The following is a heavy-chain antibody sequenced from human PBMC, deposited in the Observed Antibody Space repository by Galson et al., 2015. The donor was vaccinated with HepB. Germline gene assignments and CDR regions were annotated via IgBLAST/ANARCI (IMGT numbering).Heavy chain of an antibody. J-gene: IGHJ4*02. CDR1: GYTFTSYA. D-gene: IGHD2-15*01. CDR3: ARDYCSGASCYRPDY. CDR2: INTNTGNP. V-gene: IGHV7-4-1*02. Sequence: SVKVSCKASGYTFTSYAMNWVRQAPGQGLEWMGWINTNTGNPTYAQGFTGRFVFSLDTSVSTAYLQISSLKAEDTAVYYCARDYCSGASCYRPDYWGQGTLVTVSS.